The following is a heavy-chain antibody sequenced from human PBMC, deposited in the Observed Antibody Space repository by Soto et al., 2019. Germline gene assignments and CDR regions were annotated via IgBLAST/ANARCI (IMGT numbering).Heavy chain of an antibody. Sequence: GGSLRLSWAASGVTFSSYSMNWVRQAPGKGLEWVSYISSSSSTIYYADSVKGRFTISRDNAKNSLYLQMNSLRAEDTAVYYCAREVPPYYDFWSGYSWFDPWGQGTLVTVSP. CDR1: GVTFSSYS. CDR3: AREVPPYYDFWSGYSWFDP. D-gene: IGHD3-3*01. CDR2: ISSSSSTI. J-gene: IGHJ5*02. V-gene: IGHV3-48*01.